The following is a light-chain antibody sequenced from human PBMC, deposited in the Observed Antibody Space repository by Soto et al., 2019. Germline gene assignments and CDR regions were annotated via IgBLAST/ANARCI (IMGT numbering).Light chain of an antibody. Sequence: DLLLTQSPDSLAVSLGERATINCKSSQSVLYSSNNKNYLAWYQQKPGKAPELLIYGASTLQSGVPSRFSGSESGAEFTLRINSLQPEDFATYYCQQLHSYPITFGQGTRLEI. J-gene: IGKJ5*01. CDR3: QQLHSYPIT. CDR2: GAS. V-gene: IGKV4-1*01. CDR1: QSVLYSSNNKNY.